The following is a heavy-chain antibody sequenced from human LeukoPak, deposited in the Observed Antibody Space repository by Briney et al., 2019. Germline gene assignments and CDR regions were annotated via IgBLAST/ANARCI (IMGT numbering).Heavy chain of an antibody. Sequence: PGGSLRLSCAASGFTFSSYAMSWVRRAPGKGLEWVSAISGSGGSTYYADSVKGRFTISRDNSKNTLYLQMNSLRAEDTAVYYCAKETPMVYASPGAFDIWGQGTMVTVSS. CDR1: GFTFSSYA. V-gene: IGHV3-23*01. CDR3: AKETPMVYASPGAFDI. J-gene: IGHJ3*02. CDR2: ISGSGGST. D-gene: IGHD2-8*01.